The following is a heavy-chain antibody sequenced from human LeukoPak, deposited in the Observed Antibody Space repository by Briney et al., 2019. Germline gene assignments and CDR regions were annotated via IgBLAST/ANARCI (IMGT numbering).Heavy chain of an antibody. CDR1: GYTFTGFF. V-gene: IGHV1-2*02. Sequence: ASVKVSCKASGYTFTGFFMHWVRQAPGQGLEWMGWINPNNGGINYAQKFQGRVTMTRDTSISTAYMELSRLTSDNTAVYYCSRDPRGVWDQSPTYYFQYWGQGTLVTVSS. CDR2: INPNNGGI. J-gene: IGHJ1*01. CDR3: SRDPRGVWDQSPTYYFQY. D-gene: IGHD1-26*01.